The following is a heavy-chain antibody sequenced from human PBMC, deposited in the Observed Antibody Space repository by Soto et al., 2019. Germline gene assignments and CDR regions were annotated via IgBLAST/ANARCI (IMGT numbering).Heavy chain of an antibody. CDR2: IIPIFNSA. V-gene: IGHV1-69*13. CDR3: AREVTVASYSFDF. CDR1: GGTFNNYA. Sequence: GASVKVSCKASGGTFNNYALSWVRQAPGQGLEWMGGIIPIFNSANYAQKFQGRVTITADDSTSTAYMELRGLRPDDTAVYYCAREVTVASYSFDFWGQGTLVTVSS. D-gene: IGHD5-12*01. J-gene: IGHJ4*02.